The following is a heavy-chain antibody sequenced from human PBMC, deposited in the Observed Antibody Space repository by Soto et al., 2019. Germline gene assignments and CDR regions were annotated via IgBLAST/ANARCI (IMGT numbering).Heavy chain of an antibody. Sequence: GGSLRLSCAASGFTFSSYSMNWVRQAPGKGLEWVSYISSSSSTIYYADSVKGRFTISRDNAKNSLYQQMNSLRAEDTALYYCASLYSSSWYGNWFDPWGQGTLVTVSS. D-gene: IGHD6-13*01. J-gene: IGHJ5*02. CDR3: ASLYSSSWYGNWFDP. CDR1: GFTFSSYS. CDR2: ISSSSSTI. V-gene: IGHV3-48*01.